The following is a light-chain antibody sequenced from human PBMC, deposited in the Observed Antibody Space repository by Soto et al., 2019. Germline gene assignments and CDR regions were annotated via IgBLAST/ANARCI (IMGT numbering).Light chain of an antibody. Sequence: DLQMTQSPSTLSASVGDRVIITCRASQSISSWLAWYQQKPGKAPNLLIYKASSLESGVPSRFSGSGSGTEFTLTISSLQPDYFATYYCQQYNSYPYTFGQGTNEEIK. V-gene: IGKV1-5*03. CDR2: KAS. CDR3: QQYNSYPYT. J-gene: IGKJ2*01. CDR1: QSISSW.